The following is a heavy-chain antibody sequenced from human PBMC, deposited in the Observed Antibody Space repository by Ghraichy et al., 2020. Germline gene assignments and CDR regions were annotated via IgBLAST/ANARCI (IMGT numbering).Heavy chain of an antibody. V-gene: IGHV1-2*02. J-gene: IGHJ4*02. CDR2: INPNSGGT. CDR3: ARLGPRVRGFDY. Sequence: ASVKVSCKASGYTFTGYYMHWVRQAPGQGLEWMGWINPNSGGTNYAQKFQGRVTMTRDTSISTAYMELSRLRPDDTAVYYCARLGPRVRGFDYWGQGTLVTVSS. CDR1: GYTFTGYY. D-gene: IGHD3-10*01.